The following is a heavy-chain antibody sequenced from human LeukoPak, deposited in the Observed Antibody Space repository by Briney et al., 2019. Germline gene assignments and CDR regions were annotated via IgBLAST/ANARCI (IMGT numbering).Heavy chain of an antibody. Sequence: SETLSLTCTVSGGSISSGSYYWSWIRQPAGEGLEWIGRINSSGSTNYNPPLKSRVTISVDTSKNQFSLKLTSVTAADTALYYCVREVWSHNCFDPWGQGALVTVSS. CDR3: VREVWSHNCFDP. CDR2: INSSGST. V-gene: IGHV4-61*02. CDR1: GGSISSGSYY. D-gene: IGHD2-21*01. J-gene: IGHJ5*02.